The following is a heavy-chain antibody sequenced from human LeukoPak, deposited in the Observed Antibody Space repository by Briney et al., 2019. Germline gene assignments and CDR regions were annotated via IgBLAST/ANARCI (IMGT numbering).Heavy chain of an antibody. CDR1: GFTFSSYA. CDR3: ANRKRYSSSSGNYYYMDV. V-gene: IGHV3-23*01. J-gene: IGHJ6*03. Sequence: GGSLRLSCAASGFTFSSYAMSWVRQAPGKGLEWVSAISGSGGSTYYADSVKGRFTISRDNSKNTLYLQMNSLRAEDTAVYYCANRKRYSSSSGNYYYMDVWGKGTTVTVSS. CDR2: ISGSGGST. D-gene: IGHD6-6*01.